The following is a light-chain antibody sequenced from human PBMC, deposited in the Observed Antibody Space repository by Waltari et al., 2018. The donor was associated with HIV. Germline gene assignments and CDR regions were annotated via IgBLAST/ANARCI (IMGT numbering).Light chain of an antibody. CDR3: QQRSNWLFT. V-gene: IGKV3-11*01. CDR1: QSVSSY. CDR2: DAS. J-gene: IGKJ3*01. Sequence: EIVLTQSPATLSLSPGERATLFCRASQSVSSYLAWYQQKPGQAPRLLIYDASNRATGIPARFSGSGSGTDFTLTTSSLAPEDFSVYDCQQRSNWLFTFGPGTKVDLK.